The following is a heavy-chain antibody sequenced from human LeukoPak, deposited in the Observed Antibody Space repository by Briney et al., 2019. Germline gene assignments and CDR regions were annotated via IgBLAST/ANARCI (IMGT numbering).Heavy chain of an antibody. CDR1: GYSFTSYW. J-gene: IGHJ3*02. V-gene: IGHV5-51*01. Sequence: GESLKISFKGSGYSFTSYWIGWVRQMPGKGLEWMGIIYPGDSDTRYSPSFQGQVTISADKSISTAYPQWSSLKASDTAMYYCARLKQQLVRGYDAFDIWGQGTMVTVSS. CDR3: ARLKQQLVRGYDAFDI. D-gene: IGHD6-13*01. CDR2: IYPGDSDT.